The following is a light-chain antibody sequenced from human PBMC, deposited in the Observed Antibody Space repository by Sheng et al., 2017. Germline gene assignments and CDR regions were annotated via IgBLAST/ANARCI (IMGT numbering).Light chain of an antibody. J-gene: IGKJ1*01. CDR3: QKYNSAPWT. Sequence: DIQMTQSPSSLSASVGDRVTITCRASQDIRNYLAWYQHKPGKVPNLLIYGASTLQSGVPARFSGSGSGTDFTLTISSLQPEDVATYYCQKYNSAPWTFGQGTTVEIK. CDR1: QDIRNY. V-gene: IGKV1-27*01. CDR2: GAS.